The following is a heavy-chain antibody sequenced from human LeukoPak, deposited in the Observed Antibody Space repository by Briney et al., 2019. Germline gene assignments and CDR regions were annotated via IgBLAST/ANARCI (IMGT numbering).Heavy chain of an antibody. D-gene: IGHD3-9*01. V-gene: IGHV3-23*01. CDR3: VKDHGWLLYS. CDR1: GFTVSRNY. J-gene: IGHJ4*02. CDR2: ISLDGATT. Sequence: PGGSLRLSCAASGFTVSRNYMSWVRQAPGKGLEWVSGISLDGATTYYAGSVEGRFTISRDNSKNTLYLQMNSLRADDTAVYYCVKDHGWLLYSWGQGTLVTVSS.